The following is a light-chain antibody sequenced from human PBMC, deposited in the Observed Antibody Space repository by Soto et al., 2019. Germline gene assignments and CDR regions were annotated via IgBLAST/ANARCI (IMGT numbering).Light chain of an antibody. CDR3: QTWGTGIWV. V-gene: IGLV4-69*01. CDR2: LNSDGSH. Sequence: QLVVTQSPSASASLGASVKLTCTLSSGHSNYAIAWHQQQPEKGPRYLMNLNSDGSHSKGDGIPDRFSGSSSGTERYLTISSLQSEDEADYYCQTWGTGIWVFGGGTKLTVL. J-gene: IGLJ3*02. CDR1: SGHSNYA.